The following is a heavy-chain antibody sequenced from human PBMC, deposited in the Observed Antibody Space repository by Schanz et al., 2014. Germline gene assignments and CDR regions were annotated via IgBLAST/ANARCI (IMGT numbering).Heavy chain of an antibody. V-gene: IGHV4-59*08. CDR1: GGDIGNYY. D-gene: IGHD3-3*01. J-gene: IGHJ5*02. CDR3: AKFLYDDPS. Sequence: QVQLQESGPGLVKSSETLSLTCSVSGGDIGNYYWSWIRQPPGKGLEWIGYIHQSGGTNYNPSLKSRVPILVDTSKNQFPRRLPSLPAADTAVYYCAKFLYDDPSWGQGTLVTVSS. CDR2: IHQSGGT.